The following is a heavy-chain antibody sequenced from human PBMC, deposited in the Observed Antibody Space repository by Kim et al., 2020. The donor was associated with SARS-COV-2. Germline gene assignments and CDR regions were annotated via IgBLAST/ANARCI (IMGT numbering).Heavy chain of an antibody. J-gene: IGHJ4*02. CDR1: GGSISSGGYY. CDR3: ARDSCYYYDSSGYIL. D-gene: IGHD3-22*01. Sequence: TLSLTCTVSGGSISSGGYYWSWIRQHPGKGLEWSGYIYYSGSTYYNPSLKSRVTISVDTSKNQFSLKLSSVTAADTAVYYCARDSCYYYDSSGYILWGQGTLVTVSS. V-gene: IGHV4-31*03. CDR2: IYYSGST.